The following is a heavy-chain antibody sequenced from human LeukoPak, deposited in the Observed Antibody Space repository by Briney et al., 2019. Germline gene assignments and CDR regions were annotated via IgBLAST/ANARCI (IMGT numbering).Heavy chain of an antibody. J-gene: IGHJ4*02. CDR1: GFTFSTYA. D-gene: IGHD1-1*01. V-gene: IGHV3-33*03. CDR3: TTSTAGLDY. CDR2: IYYDGSNK. Sequence: GGSLRLSCAASGFTFSTYAMHWVRHAPGKGLEWVALIYYDGSNKFYADSVKGRFTISRDNAKNSVYLQMNSLRAEDTAFYYCTTSTAGLDYWGQGTLVTVSS.